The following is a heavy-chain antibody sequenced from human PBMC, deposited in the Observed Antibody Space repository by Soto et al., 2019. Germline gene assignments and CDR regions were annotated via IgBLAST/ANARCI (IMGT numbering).Heavy chain of an antibody. CDR3: ARGPYSSGWYYFDY. J-gene: IGHJ4*02. V-gene: IGHV1-69*12. D-gene: IGHD6-19*01. CDR2: IIPTFGTA. CDR1: GGTFSSYA. Sequence: QVQLVQSGAEVKKPGSSVKVSCKASGGTFSSYAISWVRQAPGQGLEWMGGIIPTFGTANYAQKFQGRVTITADESTSTAYMELSSLRSEDTAVYYCARGPYSSGWYYFDYWGQGTLVTVSS.